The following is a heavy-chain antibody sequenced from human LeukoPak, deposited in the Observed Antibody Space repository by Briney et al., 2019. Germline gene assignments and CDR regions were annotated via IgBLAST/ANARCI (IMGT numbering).Heavy chain of an antibody. Sequence: SETLSLTCTVSGGSISSSSYCWGWIRQPPGKGLEWIGNIYYSGSTYYNPSLKSRVTISVDTSKNQFSLKLSSVTAADTAVYSCARLAASCSCSSCSFDYWGQGTLVTVSS. V-gene: IGHV4-39*01. D-gene: IGHD2-2*01. CDR2: IYYSGST. CDR1: GGSISSSSYC. CDR3: ARLAASCSCSSCSFDY. J-gene: IGHJ4*02.